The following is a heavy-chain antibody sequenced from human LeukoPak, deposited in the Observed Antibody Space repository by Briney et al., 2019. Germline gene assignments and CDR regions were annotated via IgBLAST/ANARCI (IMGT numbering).Heavy chain of an antibody. CDR1: GGSISSGSYY. J-gene: IGHJ4*02. Sequence: SETLSLTCTVSGGSISSGSYYWSWIRQPAGKGLEWIGRIYTSGSTNYNPSLKSRVTISVDTSKNQFSLKLSSVTAADTAVYYCARGKGGLWFGELNWGQGTLVTVSS. V-gene: IGHV4-61*02. CDR2: IYTSGST. D-gene: IGHD3-10*01. CDR3: ARGKGGLWFGELN.